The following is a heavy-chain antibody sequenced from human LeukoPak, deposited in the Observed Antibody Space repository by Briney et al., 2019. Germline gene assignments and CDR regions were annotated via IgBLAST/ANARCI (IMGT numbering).Heavy chain of an antibody. D-gene: IGHD3-9*01. J-gene: IGHJ4*02. CDR3: ARGDWGFPFDY. CDR1: GGSFSGYY. Sequence: SETLSLTCAVYGGSFSGYYWSWIRQPPGKGLEWIGEINHSGSTNYNPSLKSRVTISVDTSKNQFSLKLRSVTAADTAVYYCARGDWGFPFDYWGQGTLVTVSS. CDR2: INHSGST. V-gene: IGHV4-34*01.